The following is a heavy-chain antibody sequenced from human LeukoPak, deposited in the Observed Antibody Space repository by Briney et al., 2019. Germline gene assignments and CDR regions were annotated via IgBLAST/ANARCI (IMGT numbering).Heavy chain of an antibody. CDR2: IYYSGST. CDR1: SASIRNYH. CDR3: AMPYDYDSSGYYFGY. V-gene: IGHV4-59*08. Sequence: PSETLSLICTVSSASIRNYHWSWIRQPPGKGLEWVGYIYYSGSTNYNPSLESRVTISVDMSKNQFSLKLSSATAADTAVYYCAMPYDYDSSGYYFGYWGQGTLVTVSS. D-gene: IGHD3-22*01. J-gene: IGHJ4*02.